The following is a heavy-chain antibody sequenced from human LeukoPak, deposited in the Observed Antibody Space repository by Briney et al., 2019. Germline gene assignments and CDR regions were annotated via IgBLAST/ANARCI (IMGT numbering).Heavy chain of an antibody. D-gene: IGHD5-12*01. CDR1: VFTFDDYS. CDR3: AKDIRLRWPRFDAFDI. V-gene: IGHV3-9*01. Sequence: GRSLRLSCAASVFTFDDYSMHWVRQAPGKGLEWVSSISWNSGIIGYADSVKGRFTISRDNAKNSLYLQMNSLRAEDTAFYCCAKDIRLRWPRFDAFDIWGQGTMVTVSS. CDR2: ISWNSGII. J-gene: IGHJ3*02.